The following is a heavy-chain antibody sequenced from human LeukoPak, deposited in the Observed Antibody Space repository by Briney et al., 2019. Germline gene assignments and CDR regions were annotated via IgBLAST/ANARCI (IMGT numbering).Heavy chain of an antibody. CDR2: ITWNSDTI. V-gene: IGHV3-9*03. Sequence: GTSLRLSCGASGFTFDDYAIHWVRQAPGKGLEWVSGITWNSDTIGYADSVKGRFTISRDNARNSLYLQMNSLRAEDMALYYCARARMTRGFFAFDIWGQGTMVTVSS. D-gene: IGHD3-10*01. CDR3: ARARMTRGFFAFDI. J-gene: IGHJ3*02. CDR1: GFTFDDYA.